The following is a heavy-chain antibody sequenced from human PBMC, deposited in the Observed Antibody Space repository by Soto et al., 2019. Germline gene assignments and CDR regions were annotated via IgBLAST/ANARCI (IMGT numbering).Heavy chain of an antibody. CDR1: GYNFSGYW. D-gene: IGHD3-3*01. J-gene: IGHJ4*02. CDR2: IYPSDSDT. CDR3: ARGGVSTRTFDY. Sequence: RGESLKISCKGSGYNFSGYWIAWVRQMPGKGLELMGIIYPSDSDTRYRPSFQGQVTISADKSISSAYLQWSSLRASDTAMYYCARGGVSTRTFDYWGQGTPVTVSS. V-gene: IGHV5-51*01.